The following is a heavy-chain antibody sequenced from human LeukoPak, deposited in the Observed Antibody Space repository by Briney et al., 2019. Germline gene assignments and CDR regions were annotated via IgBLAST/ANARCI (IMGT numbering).Heavy chain of an antibody. V-gene: IGHV4-59*08. CDR2: IYYSGST. J-gene: IGHJ4*02. D-gene: IGHD2-15*01. CDR3: ARLLSTGRIDY. CDR1: GGSFSGYY. Sequence: SETLSLTCAVYGGSFSGYYWSWIRQPPGKGLEWIGYIYYSGSTNYNPSLKSRVTISVDTSKNQFSLKLSSVTAADTAVYYCARLLSTGRIDYWGQGTLVTVSS.